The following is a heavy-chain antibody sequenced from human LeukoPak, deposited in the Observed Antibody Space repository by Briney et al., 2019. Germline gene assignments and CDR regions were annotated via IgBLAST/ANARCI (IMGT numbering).Heavy chain of an antibody. D-gene: IGHD1-26*01. CDR2: ISGRSSTI. V-gene: IGHV3-48*01. CDR3: ARDRIKSGSYYFDY. CDR1: AFTFSDYS. Sequence: GGSLRHSCAASAFTFSDYSMNWVRQAPGKGLEWVSYISGRSSTIYYADSVKGRFTISRDNAKNSMYLQMNSLRAEDTAVYYCARDRIKSGSYYFDYWRQGTLVTVSS. J-gene: IGHJ4*02.